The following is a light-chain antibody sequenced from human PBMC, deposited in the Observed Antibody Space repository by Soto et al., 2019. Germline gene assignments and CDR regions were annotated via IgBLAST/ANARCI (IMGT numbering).Light chain of an antibody. CDR1: QSISSY. CDR2: DAS. V-gene: IGKV3-11*01. Sequence: EIVLTQSPATLSLSPGERGTLSCWASQSISSYLGWYQQKPGQAPRLLIYDASNRATGIPARFSGSGSGTDFTLTISSLEPEDFAVYYCQHRSNWPLTFGGGTKVDI. J-gene: IGKJ4*01. CDR3: QHRSNWPLT.